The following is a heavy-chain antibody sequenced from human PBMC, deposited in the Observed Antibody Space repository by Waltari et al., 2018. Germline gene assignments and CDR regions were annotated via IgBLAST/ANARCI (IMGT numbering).Heavy chain of an antibody. V-gene: IGHV3-21*02. CDR2: IGINTTYK. Sequence: EVQLVESGGGQVKPGGSLRLSCVGSGFTFSNYSMNGVRVAPGKGRDWVSSIGINTTYKFYADSGKGRFTVSRDNAKNSVYLQMNNLRVEDTAVYYCARGPWAPLDYWGQGVLVTVSS. J-gene: IGHJ4*02. CDR3: ARGPWAPLDY. CDR1: GFTFSNYS.